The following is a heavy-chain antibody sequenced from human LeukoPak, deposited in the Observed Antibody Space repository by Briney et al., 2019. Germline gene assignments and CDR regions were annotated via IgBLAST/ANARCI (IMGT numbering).Heavy chain of an antibody. Sequence: PSETLSLTCTVSGGSISSRSYYWGWIRQPPGKGLEWIGTIYYSGSTYYNPSLKSRVTISVDTSKNQFSLKLSSVAAADTAVYSCARQFASTTTMIPAWFVPWGQGTLVTVSS. J-gene: IGHJ5*02. CDR1: GGSISSRSYY. CDR2: IYYSGST. D-gene: IGHD3-22*01. CDR3: ARQFASTTTMIPAWFVP. V-gene: IGHV4-39*07.